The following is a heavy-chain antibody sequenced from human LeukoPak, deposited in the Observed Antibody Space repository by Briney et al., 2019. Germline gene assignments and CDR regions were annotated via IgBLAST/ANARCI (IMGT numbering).Heavy chain of an antibody. V-gene: IGHV4-4*07. Sequence: SETLSLTCTVSDVSINDYWWTWIRQPAGKGLEWIGQIYASEGPKYNPSLESRVTMSIDTSKKQFSLHLSFVTVADTGVYFCARRASSTYRSFDSWGQGTQVTVSS. J-gene: IGHJ4*02. CDR2: IYASEGP. CDR1: DVSINDYW. D-gene: IGHD3-16*02. CDR3: ARRASSTYRSFDS.